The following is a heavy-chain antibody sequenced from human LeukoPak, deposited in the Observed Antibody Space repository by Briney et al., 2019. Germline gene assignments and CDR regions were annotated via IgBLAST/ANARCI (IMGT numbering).Heavy chain of an antibody. CDR1: GYTFTSYY. J-gene: IGHJ4*02. V-gene: IGHV1-46*01. Sequence: AAVKVSCKASGYTFTSYYIHWVRQAPGQGLEWMGIVNPSGGSTNYAQKFQGRVTMTRDTSTSTVYMELNSLRSEDTAIYYCARAEYYFGSGSHFDSWGQGTLVTVSS. D-gene: IGHD3-10*01. CDR2: VNPSGGST. CDR3: ARAEYYFGSGSHFDS.